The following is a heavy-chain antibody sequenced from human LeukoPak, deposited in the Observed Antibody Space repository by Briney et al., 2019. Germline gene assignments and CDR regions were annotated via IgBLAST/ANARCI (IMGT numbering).Heavy chain of an antibody. D-gene: IGHD4-23*01. CDR2: IDRDGSRI. CDR3: VRGNDYGGPHY. J-gene: IGHJ4*02. CDR1: GFTFSSYW. Sequence: GGSLRLSCAVSGFTFSSYWMHWVRQAPGKGLVWVSRIDRDGSRINYADSVKGRFTISRDNGENTLFLQMNSLRAEDAAVYYCVRGNDYGGPHYWGQGTLVTVSS. V-gene: IGHV3-74*01.